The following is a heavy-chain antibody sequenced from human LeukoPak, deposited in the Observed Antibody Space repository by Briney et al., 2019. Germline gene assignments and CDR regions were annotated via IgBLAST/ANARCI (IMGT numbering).Heavy chain of an antibody. CDR2: ISSHVNNK. D-gene: IGHD3-22*01. CDR1: GLTFSSYA. Sequence: GRPLRLSCAAPGLTFSSYAFNWVRQAPGKGLEWVAVISSHVNNKFYADSVKGRFAVSRDNSKNTLYLQMNSLRVEDTAVYYCARDYDVDYSSSPGWFDSWGQGTLVTVSS. CDR3: ARDYDVDYSSSPGWFDS. V-gene: IGHV3-30*09. J-gene: IGHJ5*01.